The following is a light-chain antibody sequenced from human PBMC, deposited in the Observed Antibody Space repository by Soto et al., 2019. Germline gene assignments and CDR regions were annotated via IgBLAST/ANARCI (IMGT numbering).Light chain of an antibody. V-gene: IGKV3-15*01. Sequence: EIVMTQFPATLSVSPGKRVTLSCRASHSVGSNLAWYQQKPGQAPRLLIYGASTRATGVPARFSGSGSGTTFTLTIRSLQPEDFATYYCQQSYSFPRTFGQGTKVDIK. CDR1: HSVGSN. J-gene: IGKJ1*01. CDR3: QQSYSFPRT. CDR2: GAS.